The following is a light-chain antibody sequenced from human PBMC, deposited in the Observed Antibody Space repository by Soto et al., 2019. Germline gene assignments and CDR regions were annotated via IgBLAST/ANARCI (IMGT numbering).Light chain of an antibody. CDR2: DVT. CDR1: NSYVGGYSY. CDR3: CSYTGSYSYV. Sequence: QSVLTQPHSVSGAPGQAVTNSCTGTNSYVGGYSYVSWYQQHPGKAPQLIIYDVTERPSGVPDRFSGSKSGNTASLTISGLQAEDEADYYCCSYTGSYSYVFGIGTKVTVL. V-gene: IGLV2-11*01. J-gene: IGLJ1*01.